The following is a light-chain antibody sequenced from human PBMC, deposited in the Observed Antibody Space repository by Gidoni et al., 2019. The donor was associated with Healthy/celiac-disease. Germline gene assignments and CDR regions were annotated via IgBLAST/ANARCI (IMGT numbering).Light chain of an antibody. CDR3: QQYGSSLWT. CDR2: GAS. CDR1: QSVSSSY. Sequence: EIVLTQSPGTLSLSPGESATLSCRASQSVSSSYLAWYQQKPGQAPRLLIYGASSRATGIPDRFSGSGSGTDVTLTISRLDPEDFAVYYCQQYGSSLWTFGQGTKVEIK. V-gene: IGKV3-20*01. J-gene: IGKJ1*01.